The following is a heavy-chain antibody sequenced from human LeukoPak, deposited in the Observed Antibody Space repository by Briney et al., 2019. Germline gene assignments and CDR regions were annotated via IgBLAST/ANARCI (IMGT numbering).Heavy chain of an antibody. CDR2: TNTDGSIT. J-gene: IGHJ5*02. D-gene: IGHD1-26*01. V-gene: IGHV3-74*01. CDR1: GFSFSTYW. CDR3: GRDLGGRGGA. Sequence: GGSLRLSCAASGFSFSTYWMHWVRQVPGTGLVWVSRTNTDGSITDYADSVKGRFTISRDNAKDILYLQMNSLRPEDTAVYYCGRDLGGRGGAWGQGTLVTVSS.